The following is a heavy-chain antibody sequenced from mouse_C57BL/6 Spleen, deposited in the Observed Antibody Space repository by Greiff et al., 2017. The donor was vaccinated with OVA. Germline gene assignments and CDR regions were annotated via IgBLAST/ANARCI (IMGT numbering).Heavy chain of an antibody. CDR2: IDPSDSYT. Sequence: QVQLQQPGAELVMPGASVKLSCKASGYTFTGYCMHWVKQRPGQGLEWIGEIDPSDSYTNYNQKFKGKATLTVDKSSSTAYMQLSSLTSEDSAVYYGARRGSSHYYAMDYWGQGTSVTVSS. V-gene: IGHV1-69*01. J-gene: IGHJ4*01. CDR1: GYTFTGYC. D-gene: IGHD1-1*01. CDR3: ARRGSSHYYAMDY.